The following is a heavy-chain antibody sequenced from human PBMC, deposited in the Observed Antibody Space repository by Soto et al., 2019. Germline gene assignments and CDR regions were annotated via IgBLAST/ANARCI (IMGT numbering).Heavy chain of an antibody. CDR3: ASMRLSIAVAAPGNWFAP. V-gene: IGHV4-59*08. Sequence: SETLSLTCTVSCGSISNFYWSWIRQPPGKGLEWIGYVYYSGSTNDNPSLKSRATISLDTSKNQFSLTLSSVPAADTAVYYCASMRLSIAVAAPGNWFAPWGQGTLVTVSS. J-gene: IGHJ5*02. CDR2: VYYSGST. D-gene: IGHD6-19*01. CDR1: CGSISNFY.